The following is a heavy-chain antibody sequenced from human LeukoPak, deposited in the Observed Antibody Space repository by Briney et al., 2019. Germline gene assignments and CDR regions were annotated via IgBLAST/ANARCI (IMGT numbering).Heavy chain of an antibody. Sequence: ASVKVSCKASGYTFTGYYMHWVRQAPGQGLEWMGWINPNSGGTNYAQKFQGRATMTEDTSTDTAYMELSSLSSEDTAVYYCATARWTSAVWGSYRYYFDYWGQGTLVTVSS. CDR2: INPNSGGT. D-gene: IGHD3-16*02. CDR3: ATARWTSAVWGSYRYYFDY. CDR1: GYTFTGYY. V-gene: IGHV1-2*02. J-gene: IGHJ4*02.